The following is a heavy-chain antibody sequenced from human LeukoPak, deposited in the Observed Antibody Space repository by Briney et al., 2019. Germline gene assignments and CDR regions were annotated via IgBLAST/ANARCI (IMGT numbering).Heavy chain of an antibody. CDR2: IYYSGST. Sequence: SETLSLTCTVSGGSISSYYWSWIRQPPGKGLDGIGYIYYSGSTNYNPSLKSRVTISVDTSKNQFSLKLSSVTAADTAVYYCARLANWGTRHDAFDIWGQGTMVTVSS. D-gene: IGHD7-27*01. J-gene: IGHJ3*02. V-gene: IGHV4-59*08. CDR3: ARLANWGTRHDAFDI. CDR1: GGSISSYY.